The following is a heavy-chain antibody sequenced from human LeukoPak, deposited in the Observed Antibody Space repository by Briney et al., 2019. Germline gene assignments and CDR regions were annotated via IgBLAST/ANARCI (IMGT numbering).Heavy chain of an antibody. J-gene: IGHJ5*02. Sequence: PGGSLRLSCAASGFTFSNYWMHWVRQAPGKGLVWVSRIDSDGKSTNYADSVKGRFTISRGNAKNTLYLQMNSLRVEDTAVYYCVRDKEVVTGIGWFDPWGQGTLVTVSS. CDR3: VRDKEVVTGIGWFDP. CDR1: GFTFSNYW. CDR2: IDSDGKST. V-gene: IGHV3-74*01. D-gene: IGHD2-21*02.